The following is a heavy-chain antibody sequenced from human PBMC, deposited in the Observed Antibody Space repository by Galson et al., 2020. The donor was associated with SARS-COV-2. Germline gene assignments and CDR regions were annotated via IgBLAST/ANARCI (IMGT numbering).Heavy chain of an antibody. CDR3: ATAPVVAAINWFDP. V-gene: IGHV1-24*01. CDR2: FDPEDGET. D-gene: IGHD2-15*01. CDR1: GYTLTKLS. J-gene: IGHJ5*02. Sequence: ASVKVSCKVSGYTLTKLSMHWVRQAPGKGLEWMGGFDPEDGETIYAQKFQGRVTMTEDTSIDTAYMELSSLRSEDTAVYYCATAPVVAAINWFDPWGQGTLVTVSS.